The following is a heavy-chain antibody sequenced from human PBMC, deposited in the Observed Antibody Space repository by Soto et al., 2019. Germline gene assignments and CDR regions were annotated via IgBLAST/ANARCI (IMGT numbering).Heavy chain of an antibody. V-gene: IGHV1-69*01. D-gene: IGHD2-2*02. CDR3: ARSKRCSSTSCYRGYYYYGMDV. CDR2: IIPIFGTA. J-gene: IGHJ6*02. CDR1: GGTFSSYA. Sequence: QVQLVQSGAEVKKPGSSVKVSCKASGGTFSSYAISWVRQAPGQGLEWMGGIIPIFGTANYAQKFQGRVTITADESTSTAYMELSSLRSEDTAVYYCARSKRCSSTSCYRGYYYYGMDVWGQGTTFTVSS.